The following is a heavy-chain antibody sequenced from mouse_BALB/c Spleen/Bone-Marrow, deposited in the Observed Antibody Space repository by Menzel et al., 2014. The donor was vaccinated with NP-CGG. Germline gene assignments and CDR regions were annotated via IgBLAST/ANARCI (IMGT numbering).Heavy chain of an antibody. CDR1: GFSLTSYG. D-gene: IGHD2-14*01. CDR2: IWAGGST. J-gene: IGHJ2*01. CDR3: ARVIRYESYFDY. V-gene: IGHV2-9*02. Sequence: QVQLQQSGPGLVAPSQSLSITCTVSGFSLTSYGVHWVRQPPGKGLEWLGVIWAGGSTNYNSALMSRLSISKDNSKSQVFLKMNGLQTDDTAMYYCARVIRYESYFDYWGQGTTLTVSS.